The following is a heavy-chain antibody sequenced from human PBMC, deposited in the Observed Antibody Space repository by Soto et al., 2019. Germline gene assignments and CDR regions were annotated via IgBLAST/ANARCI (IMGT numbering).Heavy chain of an antibody. CDR3: AKSSGWYLPYYYYGMDV. V-gene: IGHV3-23*01. Sequence: PGGSLRLSCAASGFTFSSYAMSWVRQAPGKGLEWVSAISGSGGSTYYADSVKGRFTISRDNSKNTLYLQMNSLRAEDTAVYYCAKSSGWYLPYYYYGMDVWGQGTTVTVSS. J-gene: IGHJ6*02. CDR1: GFTFSSYA. CDR2: ISGSGGST. D-gene: IGHD6-19*01.